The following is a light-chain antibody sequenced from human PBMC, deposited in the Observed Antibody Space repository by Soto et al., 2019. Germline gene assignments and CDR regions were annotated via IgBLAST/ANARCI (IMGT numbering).Light chain of an antibody. CDR3: QQYDDLSFT. V-gene: IGKV1-33*01. CDR2: DAS. J-gene: IGKJ3*01. CDR1: QDISTY. Sequence: DLQMTQSPSSLSASVGDRVTITCQASQDISTYLNWYQQKPGKAPKLLIYDASSLETGVPSRFSGSGSGTDFTFTVSSLQPGDIATYYCQQYDDLSFTFGPGTKVDIK.